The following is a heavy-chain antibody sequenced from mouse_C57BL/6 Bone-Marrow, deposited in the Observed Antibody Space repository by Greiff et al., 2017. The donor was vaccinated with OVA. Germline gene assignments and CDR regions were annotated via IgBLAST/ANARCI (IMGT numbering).Heavy chain of an antibody. V-gene: IGHV1-81*01. Sequence: QVQLQQSGAELARPGASVKLSCKASGYTFTSYGISWVKQRTGQGLEWIGEIYPRSGNTYYNEKLKGKATLTADKSSSTAYMELRSLTSEDSAVYFCARGGPFAYWGQGTLVTVSA. J-gene: IGHJ3*01. CDR1: GYTFTSYG. CDR2: IYPRSGNT. CDR3: ARGGPFAY.